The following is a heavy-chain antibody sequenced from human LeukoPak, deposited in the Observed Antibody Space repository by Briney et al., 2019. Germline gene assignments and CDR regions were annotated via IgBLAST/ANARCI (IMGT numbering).Heavy chain of an antibody. CDR3: AKPHSGASFFDY. J-gene: IGHJ4*02. D-gene: IGHD2-15*01. CDR1: GFTFSSYG. CDR2: ISNSGGVA. Sequence: PGGSLRLSCAASGFTFSSYGMSWVRQAPGKGLEWVSGISNSGGVANYADSVKGRFTISRDNSKNTLYLQMDTPRAEDTAVYFCAKPHSGASFFDYWGQGALVTVSS. V-gene: IGHV3-23*01.